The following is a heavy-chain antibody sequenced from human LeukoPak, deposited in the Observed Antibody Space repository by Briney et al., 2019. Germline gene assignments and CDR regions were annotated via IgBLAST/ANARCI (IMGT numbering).Heavy chain of an antibody. CDR3: AKDSGYSYGTYYYYYMDV. CDR1: GFTFSSYW. Sequence: GGSLRLSCAASGFTFSSYWMSWVRQAPGKGLEWVANIKQDGSEKYYVDSVKGRFTISRDNAKNSLYLQMNSLRAEDTALYYCAKDSGYSYGTYYYYYMDVWGKGTTVTISS. V-gene: IGHV3-7*03. D-gene: IGHD5-18*01. J-gene: IGHJ6*03. CDR2: IKQDGSEK.